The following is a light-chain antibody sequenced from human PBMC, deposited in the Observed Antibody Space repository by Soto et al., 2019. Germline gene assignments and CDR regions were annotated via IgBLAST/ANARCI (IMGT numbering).Light chain of an antibody. CDR1: QGVSSN. CDR2: GAS. CDR3: QQYNNWPPIT. V-gene: IGKV3-15*01. Sequence: EIVMTQSPATLSVSPGERATLSCRASQGVSSNLAWYQQKPGQAPRLLIYGASTRATGIPARFSGSGSGTEFTLTISSLQSEDFAVYYWQQYNNWPPITFGQGTRLEIK. J-gene: IGKJ5*01.